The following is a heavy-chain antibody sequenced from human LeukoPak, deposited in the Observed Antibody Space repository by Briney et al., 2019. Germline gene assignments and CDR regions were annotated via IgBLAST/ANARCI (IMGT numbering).Heavy chain of an antibody. V-gene: IGHV3-15*01. Sequence: PGGSLRLSCAASGFTFSNAWMNWVRQAPGKGLEWVGRIKSKTDGGTTDYGAPVKGRFTISRDDSENTLYLQMDSLKTEDTAVYYCTTRLPPETTGYYLDSWGQGTLVTVSS. D-gene: IGHD4-17*01. CDR1: GFTFSNAW. CDR3: TTRLPPETTGYYLDS. J-gene: IGHJ4*02. CDR2: IKSKTDGGTT.